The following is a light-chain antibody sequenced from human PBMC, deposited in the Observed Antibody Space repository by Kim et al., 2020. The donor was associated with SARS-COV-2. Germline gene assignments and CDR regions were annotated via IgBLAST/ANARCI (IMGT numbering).Light chain of an antibody. V-gene: IGLV3-1*01. CDR1: KLGNKY. Sequence: SYELTQPPSVSVSPGQTAIITCSGDKLGNKYTCWYQQKTGQSPVLVIYQDSKRPSGIPERFSGSNSGNTATLTISGTQAMDEADYYCQARDTTTVVFGGG. J-gene: IGLJ3*02. CDR2: QDS. CDR3: QARDTTTVV.